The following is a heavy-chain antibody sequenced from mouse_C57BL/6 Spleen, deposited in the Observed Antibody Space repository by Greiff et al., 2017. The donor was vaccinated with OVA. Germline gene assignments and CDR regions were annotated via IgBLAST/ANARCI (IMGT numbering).Heavy chain of an antibody. J-gene: IGHJ3*01. CDR1: GYTFTDYN. CDR2: INPNNGGT. CDR3: ARRGTYGNYPAWFAY. D-gene: IGHD2-1*01. Sequence: EVQLQQSGPELVKPGASVKIPCKASGYTFTDYNMDWVKQSHGKSLEWIGDINPNNGGTIYNQKFKGKATLTVDKSSSTAYMELRSLTSEDTAVYYCARRGTYGNYPAWFAYWGQGTLVTVSA. V-gene: IGHV1-18*01.